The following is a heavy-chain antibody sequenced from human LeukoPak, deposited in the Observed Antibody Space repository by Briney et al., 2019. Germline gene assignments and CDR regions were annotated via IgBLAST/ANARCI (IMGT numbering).Heavy chain of an antibody. Sequence: ASVKVSCKASGYTFTSYYMHWVRQAPGQGLEWMGIINPSGGSTSYAQKFQGRVTMTRDTSTSTVYMELSSLRSEDTAVYYCARDPRYNYYYYYMDVWGKGTTVTVSS. CDR1: GYTFTSYY. V-gene: IGHV1-46*01. J-gene: IGHJ6*03. D-gene: IGHD1-14*01. CDR2: INPSGGST. CDR3: ARDPRYNYYYYYMDV.